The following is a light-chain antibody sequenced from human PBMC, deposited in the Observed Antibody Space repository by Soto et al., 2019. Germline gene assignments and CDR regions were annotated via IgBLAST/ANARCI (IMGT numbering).Light chain of an antibody. J-gene: IGKJ5*01. V-gene: IGKV1-39*01. CDR3: QQTYSNPLT. CDR1: QSISYY. Sequence: DILLTQSPSSLSLSVGDRATLTCRASQSISYYLNWYQQKPGQAPKLLIYAASTMHSGVPSRLSGSGSGTDFTLTISSLEPEDFATYYCQQTYSNPLTFGQGTRVDIK. CDR2: AAS.